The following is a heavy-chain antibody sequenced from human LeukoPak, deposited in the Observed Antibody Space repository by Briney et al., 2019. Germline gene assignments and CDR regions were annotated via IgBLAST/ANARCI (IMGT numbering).Heavy chain of an antibody. CDR1: GYTFTSYH. CDR2: IFSHGGT. Sequence: ASVKVSCKASGYTFTSYHMHRVRQAPGQGLAWMGIIFSHGGTKYAQAFQGRVSMTRDTSTATVYMDLSSLTSEDTAVYYCAREIPGAYYFDFWGQGTLVTVSS. D-gene: IGHD2-2*01. J-gene: IGHJ4*02. V-gene: IGHV1-46*01. CDR3: AREIPGAYYFDF.